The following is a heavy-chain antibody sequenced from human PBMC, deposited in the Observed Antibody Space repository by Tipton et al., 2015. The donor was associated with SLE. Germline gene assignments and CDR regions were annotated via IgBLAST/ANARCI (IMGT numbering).Heavy chain of an antibody. J-gene: IGHJ1*01. CDR1: GFTFSNYW. CDR3: AKGGRYYAW. Sequence: SLRLSCAASGFTFSNYWMSWVRQAPGKGLEWVANIKQDGSEKGYVDSVKGRFTISRDNAKNSLYLQMNSLRAEDTAVYYCAKGGRYYAWWGQGALVTVSS. D-gene: IGHD1-26*01. V-gene: IGHV3-7*01. CDR2: IKQDGSEK.